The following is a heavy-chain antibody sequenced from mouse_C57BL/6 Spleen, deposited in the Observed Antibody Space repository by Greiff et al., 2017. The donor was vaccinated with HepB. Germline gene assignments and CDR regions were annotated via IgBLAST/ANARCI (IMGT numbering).Heavy chain of an antibody. J-gene: IGHJ1*03. CDR3: ARVDGNYWYFDV. D-gene: IGHD2-1*01. V-gene: IGHV3-1*01. CDR2: ISYSGST. Sequence: EVHLVESGPGMVKPSQSLSLTCTVTGYSITSGYDWHWIRHFPGNKLEWMGYISYSGSTNYNPSLKSRISITHDTSKNHFFLKLNSVTTEDTATYYCARVDGNYWYFDVWGTGTTVTVSS. CDR1: GYSITSGYD.